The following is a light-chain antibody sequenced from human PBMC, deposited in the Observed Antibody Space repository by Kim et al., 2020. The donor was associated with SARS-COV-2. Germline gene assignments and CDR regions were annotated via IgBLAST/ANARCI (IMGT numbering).Light chain of an antibody. CDR2: EVI. Sequence: QSALTQPASVSGSPGQSVTISCTGTSSDVGTYNFVSWYQQHPGEAPKLIIYEVIKRPSGVSSRFSGSKSGNTASLTISGLQAEDEADYYCCSYATTNNILFGGGTQLTVL. CDR1: SSDVGTYNF. CDR3: CSYATTNNIL. V-gene: IGLV2-23*02. J-gene: IGLJ2*01.